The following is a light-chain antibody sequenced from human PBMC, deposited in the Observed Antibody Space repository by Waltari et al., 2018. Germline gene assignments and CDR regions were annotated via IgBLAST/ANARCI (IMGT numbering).Light chain of an antibody. CDR1: SFNIGGNY. Sequence: QTVLTQPPSVSGTPGQRVTISCSGSSFNIGGNYVYWFQQLPGTAPNLLIYRNDERPSGVPYRISGSKSGTPASLASSGLRSEDEAHYYCAAWDDSLSASLFGGGTKLTVL. CDR3: AAWDDSLSASL. CDR2: RND. J-gene: IGLJ3*02. V-gene: IGLV1-47*01.